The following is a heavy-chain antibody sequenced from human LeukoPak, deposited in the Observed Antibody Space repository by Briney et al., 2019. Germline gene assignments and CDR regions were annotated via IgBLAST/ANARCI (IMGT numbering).Heavy chain of an antibody. V-gene: IGHV3-30*02. CDR1: GFTFSSHG. Sequence: GGSLRLSCAASGFTFSSHGMHWVRQAPGKGLKWVAFIRYDGSNKYNADSVKGRFTISRDNSKNTLYLQMNSLRAEDTAVYYCAKDKAMTTAAMDVWGKGTTVTVSS. J-gene: IGHJ6*03. CDR2: IRYDGSNK. D-gene: IGHD4-17*01. CDR3: AKDKAMTTAAMDV.